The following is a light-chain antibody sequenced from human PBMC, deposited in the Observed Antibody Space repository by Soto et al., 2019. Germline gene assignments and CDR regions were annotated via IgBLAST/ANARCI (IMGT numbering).Light chain of an antibody. Sequence: QSALTQPASVSGSPGQSITISCTGTSSDVGGYNYVSWYQQHPGKAPKLMIYDVRNRASGASNRFSGSKSGNTDSLTISGLQAEDEADYYCTSYTSSSTLYVFGTGTKLTVL. V-gene: IGLV2-14*01. CDR3: TSYTSSSTLYV. J-gene: IGLJ1*01. CDR1: SSDVGGYNY. CDR2: DVR.